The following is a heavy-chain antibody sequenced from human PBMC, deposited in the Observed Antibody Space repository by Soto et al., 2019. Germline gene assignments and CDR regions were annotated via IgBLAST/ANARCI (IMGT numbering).Heavy chain of an antibody. CDR2: INHSGST. J-gene: IGHJ6*02. CDR1: GGSFSGYY. CDR3: ARTHYDILTGRNRYYGMDV. V-gene: IGHV4-34*01. D-gene: IGHD3-9*01. Sequence: SETLSLTCAVYGGSFSGYYWSWIRQPPGKGLEWIGEINHSGSTNYNPSLKSRVTISVDTSKNQFSLKLSSVTAADTAVYYCARTHYDILTGRNRYYGMDVWGQGTTVTVSS.